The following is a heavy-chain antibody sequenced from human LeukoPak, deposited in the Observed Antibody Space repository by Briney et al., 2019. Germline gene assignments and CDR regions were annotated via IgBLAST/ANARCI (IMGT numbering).Heavy chain of an antibody. Sequence: GGSLRLSCSPSGFSFSGFAMVWVHQAPGKGLKWVSRISGRGGNTYHADSVQGPFTVSRDNFTNTLYLQRNSLKAEDTALYCGARGRGGDYVPSRFDYWGQGTLVTVSS. CDR1: GFSFSGFA. D-gene: IGHD4-17*01. CDR3: ARGRGGDYVPSRFDY. J-gene: IGHJ4*02. CDR2: ISGRGGNT. V-gene: IGHV3-23*01.